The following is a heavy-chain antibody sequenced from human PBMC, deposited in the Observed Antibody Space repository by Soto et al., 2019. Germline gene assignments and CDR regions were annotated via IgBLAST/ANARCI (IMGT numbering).Heavy chain of an antibody. V-gene: IGHV3-23*01. J-gene: IGHJ4*02. CDR3: ADGGEWSFNFVY. Sequence: EVQLLESGGGLVQPGGSVRLSCAASGVTFITYAMSWVRQAPGKGLEWVSGISTSGDNTYYPDSVKGRFTISRDNSKNTLYLHMNNLRAEDTAVYYCADGGEWSFNFVYWGQGTLVTVSS. CDR1: GVTFITYA. CDR2: ISTSGDNT. D-gene: IGHD3-3*01.